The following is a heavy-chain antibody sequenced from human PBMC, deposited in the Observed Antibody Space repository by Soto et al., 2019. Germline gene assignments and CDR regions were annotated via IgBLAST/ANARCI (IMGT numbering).Heavy chain of an antibody. J-gene: IGHJ6*02. CDR1: GYTFTGYY. D-gene: IGHD1-26*01. CDR2: INPNSGGT. CDR3: ARGGRETYYYYGMDV. V-gene: IGHV1-2*04. Sequence: QVQLVQSGAEVKKPGASVKVSCKASGYTFTGYYMHWVRHAPGQGLEWMGWINPNSGGTNYAQKFQGWVTMTRDTSISTAYMELSRLRSDDTAVYYCARGGRETYYYYGMDVWGQGTTVTVSS.